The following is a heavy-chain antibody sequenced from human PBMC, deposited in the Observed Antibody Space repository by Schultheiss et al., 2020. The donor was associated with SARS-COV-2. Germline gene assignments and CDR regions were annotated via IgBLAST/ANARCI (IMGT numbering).Heavy chain of an antibody. Sequence: SETLSLTCTVSGGSISSYYWSWIRQPPGKGLEWIGYVYHTETTKYNPSLESRITMSVDTSKNQFSLKMTSLTAADTAVYYCARGVRSWYHDYWGQGTLVTVSS. CDR2: VYHTETT. CDR3: ARGVRSWYHDY. D-gene: IGHD6-13*01. J-gene: IGHJ4*02. CDR1: GGSISSYY. V-gene: IGHV4-59*01.